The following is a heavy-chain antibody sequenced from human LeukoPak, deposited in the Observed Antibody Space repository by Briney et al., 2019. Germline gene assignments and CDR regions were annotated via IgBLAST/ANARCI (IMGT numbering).Heavy chain of an antibody. J-gene: IGHJ3*02. CDR2: INPNSGGT. CDR3: ARDGPDRSITYYYDSSGRSGAFDI. CDR1: GYTFTGYY. D-gene: IGHD3-22*01. V-gene: IGHV1-2*02. Sequence: VASVKVSCKASGYTFTGYYMHWVRQAPGQGLEWMGWINPNSGGTNYAQKFQGRVTMTRDTSISTAYMELSRLRSDDTAVYYCARDGPDRSITYYYDSSGRSGAFDIWGQGTMVTVSS.